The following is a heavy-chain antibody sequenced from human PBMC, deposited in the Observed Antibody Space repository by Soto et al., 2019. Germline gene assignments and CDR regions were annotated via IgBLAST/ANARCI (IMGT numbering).Heavy chain of an antibody. V-gene: IGHV1-2*04. J-gene: IGHJ6*02. CDR1: GYTFTGYY. Sequence: ASVKVSCKASGYTFTGYYMHWVRQAPGQGLEWMGWINPNSGGTNYAQKFQGWVTMTRDTSISTAYMELSRLRSDDTAVYYCARAILGVALYGMDVWGQGTTVTVSS. CDR2: INPNSGGT. CDR3: ARAILGVALYGMDV. D-gene: IGHD3-3*01.